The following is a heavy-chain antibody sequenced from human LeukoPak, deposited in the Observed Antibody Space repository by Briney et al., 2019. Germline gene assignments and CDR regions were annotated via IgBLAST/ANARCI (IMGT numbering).Heavy chain of an antibody. CDR2: ISAYSGST. D-gene: IGHD3-16*01. Sequence: ASVKVSCEASGFHFGSFGFSWVRQAPGQGLEFMGWISAYSGSTKYAEKFQGRLTMATDTSTSTAYMELRSLRSDDTAVYLCARDLMQQHILIWGSWGQGTLVTVSS. J-gene: IGHJ5*02. CDR3: ARDLMQQHILIWGS. V-gene: IGHV1-18*04. CDR1: GFHFGSFG.